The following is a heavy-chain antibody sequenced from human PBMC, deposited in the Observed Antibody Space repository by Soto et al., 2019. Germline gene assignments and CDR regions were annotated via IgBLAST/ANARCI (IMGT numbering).Heavy chain of an antibody. D-gene: IGHD3-16*01. CDR3: ARWGPDKVLDY. Sequence: QVQLVESGGGVVQPGRSLRVSCAASGFTFSSHGMHWVLQAPGKGLEWVAVIWYDGSNKYYGESVKGRFIISRDNSKNTVDLPMNSLRAEDTAIYYCARWGPDKVLDYWGQGTLVTVSS. J-gene: IGHJ4*02. CDR1: GFTFSSHG. V-gene: IGHV3-33*01. CDR2: IWYDGSNK.